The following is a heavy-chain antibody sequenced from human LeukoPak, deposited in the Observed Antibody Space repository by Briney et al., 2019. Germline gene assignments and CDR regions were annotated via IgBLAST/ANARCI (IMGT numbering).Heavy chain of an antibody. CDR2: IFTSGST. CDR3: ARETRAARPFDY. V-gene: IGHV4-61*02. J-gene: IGHJ4*02. CDR1: GGSVSSGSYY. D-gene: IGHD2-15*01. Sequence: TPSETLSLTCTVSGGSVSSGSYYWSWIRQPAGKGLEWIGRIFTSGSTNYNPSLKSRVTMSVDTSKNQFSLKLSSVTAADTAVYYCARETRAARPFDYWGQGTLVTVSS.